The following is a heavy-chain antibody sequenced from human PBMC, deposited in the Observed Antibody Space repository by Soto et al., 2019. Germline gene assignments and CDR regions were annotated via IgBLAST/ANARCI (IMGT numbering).Heavy chain of an antibody. J-gene: IGHJ5*02. CDR3: APLSGGQAQFDP. V-gene: IGHV4-30-4*02. CDR1: AGSISSGDYY. CDR2: IYYSGST. D-gene: IGHD3-10*01. Sequence: SDTLYLTCTVSAGSISSGDYYWSWIRQPPGKGLEWIGYIYYSGSTYYNPSLKSRVTISVDTSKNQFSLKLSSVTAADTAVYYCAPLSGGQAQFDPWGQGTLVTVSS.